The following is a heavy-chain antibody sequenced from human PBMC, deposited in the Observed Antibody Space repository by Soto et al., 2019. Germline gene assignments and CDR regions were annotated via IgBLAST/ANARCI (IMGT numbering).Heavy chain of an antibody. CDR2: ISGSGGST. CDR1: GFTFSSYA. J-gene: IGHJ4*02. V-gene: IGHV3-23*01. D-gene: IGHD3-9*01. CDR3: AKRLAPHIFTGYLQN. Sequence: EVQLLESGGGLVQTGGSLRLSCAASGFTFSSYAMSWVRQAPGKGLEWVSAISGSGGSTYYADSVKGRFTISRDTSKHTLYLQMNSLRAEDTAVYYCAKRLAPHIFTGYLQNWGQGTLVTVSS.